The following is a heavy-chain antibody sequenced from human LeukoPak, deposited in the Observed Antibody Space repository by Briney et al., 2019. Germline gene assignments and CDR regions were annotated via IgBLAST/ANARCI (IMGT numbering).Heavy chain of an antibody. Sequence: PGGSLRLSCAASGFTFSCYSMDWVRQAPGKGLEWVSSISSSSSYIYYADSVKGRFTISRDNAKNSLYLQMNSLRAEDTAVYYCASGLVNDDWFDPWGQGTLVTVSS. CDR3: ASGLVNDDWFDP. CDR2: ISSSSSYI. D-gene: IGHD6-6*01. V-gene: IGHV3-21*01. J-gene: IGHJ5*02. CDR1: GFTFSCYS.